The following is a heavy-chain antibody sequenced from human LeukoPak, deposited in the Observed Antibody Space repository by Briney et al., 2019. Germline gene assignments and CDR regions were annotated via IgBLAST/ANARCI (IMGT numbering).Heavy chain of an antibody. CDR2: IIPIFGTA. D-gene: IGHD2-2*01. J-gene: IGHJ5*02. Sequence: SVKVSCKASGGTFSSYAISWVRQAPGQGLEWMGGIIPIFGTANYAQKFQGRVTITADESTSTAYMELSSLRSEDTAAYYCARERDRYCSSTSCYPGWFDPWGQGTLVTVSS. CDR3: ARERDRYCSSTSCYPGWFDP. V-gene: IGHV1-69*01. CDR1: GGTFSSYA.